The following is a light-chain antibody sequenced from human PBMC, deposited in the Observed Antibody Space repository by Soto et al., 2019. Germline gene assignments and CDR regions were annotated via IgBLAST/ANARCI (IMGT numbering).Light chain of an antibody. Sequence: DIQMTQSPSTLSASVGDRVTITCRASQRISYWLAGYQQKPGKAPKLLIYKASILEDGVPSRFSGSGSATEFSLTISSLQPDDFETYDCQQYESYWKFGQGTKVEMK. CDR2: KAS. CDR1: QRISYW. J-gene: IGKJ1*01. V-gene: IGKV1-5*03. CDR3: QQYESYWK.